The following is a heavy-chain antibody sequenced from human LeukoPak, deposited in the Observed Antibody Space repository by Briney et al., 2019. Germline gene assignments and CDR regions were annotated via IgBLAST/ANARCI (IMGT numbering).Heavy chain of an antibody. V-gene: IGHV3-9*01. CDR3: AKETSIAAERKYNWFDP. D-gene: IGHD6-13*01. Sequence: PGGSLRLSCAASGFTFDDYAMHWVRQAPGKGLEWVSGISWNSGSIGYADSVKGRFTISRDNAKNSLCLQMNSLRAEDTALYYCAKETSIAAERKYNWFDPWGQGTLVTVSS. CDR2: ISWNSGSI. CDR1: GFTFDDYA. J-gene: IGHJ5*02.